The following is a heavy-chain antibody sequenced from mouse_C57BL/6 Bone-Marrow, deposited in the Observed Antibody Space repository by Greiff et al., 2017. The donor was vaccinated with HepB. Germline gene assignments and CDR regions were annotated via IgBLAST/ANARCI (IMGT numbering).Heavy chain of an antibody. V-gene: IGHV1-55*01. CDR2: IYPGSGST. Sequence: QVQLKQPGAELVKPGASVKMSCKASGYTFTSYWITWVKQRPGQGLEWIGDIYPGSGSTNYNEKFKSKATLTVDTSSSTAYMQLSSLTSEDSAVYYCARVTTRVATREGYFDVWGTGTTVTVSS. J-gene: IGHJ1*03. CDR3: ARVTTRVATREGYFDV. D-gene: IGHD1-1*01. CDR1: GYTFTSYW.